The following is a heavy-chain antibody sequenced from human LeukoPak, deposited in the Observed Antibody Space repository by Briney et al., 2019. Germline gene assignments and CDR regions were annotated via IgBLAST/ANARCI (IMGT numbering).Heavy chain of an antibody. Sequence: ASVKVSCKASGYTFTGYYMHWVRQAPGQGLEWMGWINPNSGGTNYAQKFQGRVTMTRDTSISTAYMELSRLRSDDTAVYCCARGLVVVPARIENVYVDTAMDGDYWGQGTLVTVSS. D-gene: IGHD5-18*01. V-gene: IGHV1-2*02. CDR1: GYTFTGYY. CDR3: ARGLVVVPARIENVYVDTAMDGDY. CDR2: INPNSGGT. J-gene: IGHJ4*02.